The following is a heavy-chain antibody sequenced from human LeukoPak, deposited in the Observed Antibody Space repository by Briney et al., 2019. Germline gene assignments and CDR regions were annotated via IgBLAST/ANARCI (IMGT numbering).Heavy chain of an antibody. Sequence: ASVKVSCKASGYTFTSYYMYWVRQAPGQGLEWMGIINPSGGSTSYAQKFQGRVTMTRDTSTSTVYMELSSLRSEDTAVYYCARVLYQSPAVNAFDIWGQGTMVTVSS. J-gene: IGHJ3*02. D-gene: IGHD2-2*01. CDR3: ARVLYQSPAVNAFDI. V-gene: IGHV1-46*03. CDR2: INPSGGST. CDR1: GYTFTSYY.